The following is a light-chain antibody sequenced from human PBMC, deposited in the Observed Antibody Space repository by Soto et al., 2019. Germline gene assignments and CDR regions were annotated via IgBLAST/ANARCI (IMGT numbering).Light chain of an antibody. CDR1: SSNIGSNA. CDR3: ASYTSRGTRV. CDR2: TNG. J-gene: IGLJ1*01. V-gene: IGLV1-44*01. Sequence: QSVLTQPPSASGTPGQRVTISCSGSSSNIGSNAVNWYQQLPGTAPRLLIYTNGHRPSGVPDRFSGSKSGTSASLAISGLQSEDEADYYCASYTSRGTRVFGTGTKLTVL.